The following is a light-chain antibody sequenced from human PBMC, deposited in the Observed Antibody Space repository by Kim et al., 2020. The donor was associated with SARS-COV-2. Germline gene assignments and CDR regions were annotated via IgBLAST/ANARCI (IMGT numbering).Light chain of an antibody. J-gene: IGKJ1*01. CDR2: GAS. CDR1: QSVSSN. CDR3: QQYNNWWT. Sequence: IVMTQSPATLSVSPGERATLSCRASQSVSSNLAWYQQKPGQAPRLLIYGASTRATGIPARFSGSGSGTEFTLTISSLQTEDFAVYYCQQYNNWWTFGQGTKVGIK. V-gene: IGKV3-15*01.